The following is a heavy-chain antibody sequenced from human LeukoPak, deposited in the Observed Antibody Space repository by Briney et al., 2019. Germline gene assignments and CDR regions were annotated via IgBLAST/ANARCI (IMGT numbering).Heavy chain of an antibody. CDR3: AREYHGVAFDY. D-gene: IGHD2-15*01. CDR2: ISYDGSNK. V-gene: IGHV3-30-3*01. J-gene: IGHJ4*02. CDR1: GFTFSSYA. Sequence: GGSLRLSCAASGFTFSSYAMHWVRQAPGKGLEWVAVISYDGSNKYYADSVKGRFTISRDNSENTLYLQMNSLRAEDTTVYYCAREYHGVAFDYWGQGTLVTVSS.